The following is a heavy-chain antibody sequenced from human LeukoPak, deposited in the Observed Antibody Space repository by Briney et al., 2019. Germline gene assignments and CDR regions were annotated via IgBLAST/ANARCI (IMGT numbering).Heavy chain of an antibody. J-gene: IGHJ6*03. CDR3: ARESGSGWFSYYYYYMDV. Sequence: PSDTLSLTCTVSGGSIYSSRYYWGWVRQPPGKGLEWIGCIYFSGTTSYSSSLESRVTISLDTSKNQFSLNLRSATAADTAVYYCARESGSGWFSYYYYYMDVWGKGTTVTVSS. CDR2: IYFSGTT. CDR1: GGSIYSSRYY. D-gene: IGHD6-19*01. V-gene: IGHV4-39*07.